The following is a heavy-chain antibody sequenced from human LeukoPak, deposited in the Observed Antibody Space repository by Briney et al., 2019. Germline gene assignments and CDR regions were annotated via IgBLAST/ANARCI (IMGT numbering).Heavy chain of an antibody. CDR2: TSSCSSYI. Sequence: GGSLRLSCAASGFTFSSYSMNWVRQAPGKGLEWVSSTSSCSSYIYYADSVKGRFTISRDNSKNTLYLQMNSLRAEDTAVYYCARGFTIFGPGYFDYWGQGTLVTVSS. J-gene: IGHJ4*02. V-gene: IGHV3-21*01. D-gene: IGHD3-3*01. CDR1: GFTFSSYS. CDR3: ARGFTIFGPGYFDY.